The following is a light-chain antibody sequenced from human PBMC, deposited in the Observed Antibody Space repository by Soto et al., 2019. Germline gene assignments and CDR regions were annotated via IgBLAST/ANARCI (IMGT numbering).Light chain of an antibody. Sequence: PGELASLSCGASQSLSSNFLALYQQKPCQSPRLLIYGASSRATGIPDRFSGSGSGTDFTLTISRLEPEDFAVYYCHQYVSSWTFGQGTKVDI. CDR2: GAS. CDR3: HQYVSSWT. V-gene: IGKV3-20*01. CDR1: QSLSSNF. J-gene: IGKJ1*01.